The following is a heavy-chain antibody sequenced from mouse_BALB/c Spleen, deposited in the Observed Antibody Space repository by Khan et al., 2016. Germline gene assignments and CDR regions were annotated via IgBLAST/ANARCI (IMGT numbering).Heavy chain of an antibody. CDR1: GFNIKDTY. Sequence: VQLKQSGAELVKPGASVKLSCTASGFNIKDTYMHWVKQRPEQGLEWIGRIDPANGNTKYDPKFQGKVTITADTSSNTAYLQLSSLTSEDTAVYYCARKSYYGAMDYWGQGTSVTVSS. D-gene: IGHD1-1*01. V-gene: IGHV14-3*02. J-gene: IGHJ4*01. CDR3: ARKSYYGAMDY. CDR2: IDPANGNT.